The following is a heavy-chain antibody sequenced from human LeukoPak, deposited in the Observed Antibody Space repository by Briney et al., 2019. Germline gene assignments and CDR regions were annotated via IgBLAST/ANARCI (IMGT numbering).Heavy chain of an antibody. Sequence: GGSLRLSCAASGFTFSDYYMSWIRQAPGKGLEWVSYISSSGSTIYYADSVKGRFTISRDNAKNSLYLQMNSLRAEDTAVYYCARAHYYGSGNDNWFDPWGQGTPVTVSS. CDR2: ISSSGSTI. V-gene: IGHV3-11*01. CDR3: ARAHYYGSGNDNWFDP. CDR1: GFTFSDYY. D-gene: IGHD3-10*01. J-gene: IGHJ5*02.